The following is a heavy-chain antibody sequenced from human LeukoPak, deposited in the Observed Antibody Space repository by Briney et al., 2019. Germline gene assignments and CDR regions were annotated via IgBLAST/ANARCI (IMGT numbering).Heavy chain of an antibody. CDR1: GGSISSSSYY. J-gene: IGHJ4*02. V-gene: IGHV4-39*01. D-gene: IGHD3-22*01. CDR3: ARHELVVVITTPSYFDY. CDR2: IYYSGST. Sequence: SETLSLTCTVSGGSISSSSYYWGWIRQPPGKGLEWIGSIYYSGSTYYNPSLKSRVTISVDTSKNQFSLKLSSVTAADTAVYYCARHELVVVITTPSYFDYWGQGTLVTVSS.